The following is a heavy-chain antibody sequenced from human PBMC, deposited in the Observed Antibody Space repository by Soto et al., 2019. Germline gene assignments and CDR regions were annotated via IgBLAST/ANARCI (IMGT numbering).Heavy chain of an antibody. Sequence: QVQLQESGPGQVKSSETLSLTCTVSGGSISSYHWSWIRQSPGKGLEWIGYIDYTGTTNYYPSLKSRVSISVDTTKNQFSLKLRSVTAADTAVYYCARSPNVVYCAGGCSSRFDYWGQGTLVTVSS. CDR3: ARSPNVVYCAGGCSSRFDY. D-gene: IGHD2-8*02. CDR2: IDYTGTT. J-gene: IGHJ4*02. V-gene: IGHV4-59*01. CDR1: GGSISSYH.